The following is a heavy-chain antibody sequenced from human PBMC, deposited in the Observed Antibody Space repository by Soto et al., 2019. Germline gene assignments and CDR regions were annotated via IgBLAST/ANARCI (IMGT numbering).Heavy chain of an antibody. D-gene: IGHD3-22*01. CDR3: ARAPFTIYDTSGYYDY. J-gene: IGHJ4*02. CDR2: IWYDGSKK. V-gene: IGHV3-33*01. Sequence: PGGFLRLSCAASGFTFSSSGMHWVRQAPGKGLEWVAIIWYDGSKKYYADSVKGRFTISRDNSKNTVYLQMNSLRAEDTAVYYCARAPFTIYDTSGYYDYWGQGTLVTVSS. CDR1: GFTFSSSG.